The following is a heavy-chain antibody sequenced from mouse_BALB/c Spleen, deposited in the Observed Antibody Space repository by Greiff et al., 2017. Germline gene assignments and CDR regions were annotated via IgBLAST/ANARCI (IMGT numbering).Heavy chain of an antibody. CDR2: IWGDGST. D-gene: IGHD1-2*01. CDR1: GFSLTGYG. Sequence: QVQLKESGPGLVAPSQSLSITCTVSGFSLTGYGVNWVRQPPGKGLEWLGMIWGDGSTDYNSALKSRLSISKDNSKSQVFLKMNILQTDDTARYYCARDHYDYGFDYWGQGTPLTVAS. J-gene: IGHJ2*01. CDR3: ARDHYDYGFDY. V-gene: IGHV2-6-7*01.